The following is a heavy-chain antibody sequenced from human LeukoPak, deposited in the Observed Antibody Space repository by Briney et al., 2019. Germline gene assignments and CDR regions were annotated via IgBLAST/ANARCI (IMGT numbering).Heavy chain of an antibody. CDR2: IRSSSSTI. V-gene: IGHV3-48*02. CDR3: ARDYDILTGYAYYYYGMDV. J-gene: IGHJ6*02. CDR1: GFTFSSYS. D-gene: IGHD3-9*01. Sequence: PGGSLRLSCAASGFTFSSYSMNWVRQAPGKGLEWVSNIRSSSSTINYADSVKGRFTISRDNAKNSLYMQMNSLRDEDTAVYYCARDYDILTGYAYYYYGMDVWGQGTTVTVSS.